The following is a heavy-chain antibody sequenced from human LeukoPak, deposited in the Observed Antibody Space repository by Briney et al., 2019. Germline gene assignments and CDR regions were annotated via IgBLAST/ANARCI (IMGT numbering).Heavy chain of an antibody. CDR2: ISSSSSYI. Sequence: PGGSLRLSCAASGFTFSSYSMNWVRQAPEKGLEWVSSISSSSSYIYYADSVKGRFTISRDNAKNSLYLQMNSLRAEDTAVYYCARNVGVVESGYFDYWGQGTLVTVSS. J-gene: IGHJ4*02. V-gene: IGHV3-21*01. CDR3: ARNVGVVESGYFDY. D-gene: IGHD3-3*01. CDR1: GFTFSSYS.